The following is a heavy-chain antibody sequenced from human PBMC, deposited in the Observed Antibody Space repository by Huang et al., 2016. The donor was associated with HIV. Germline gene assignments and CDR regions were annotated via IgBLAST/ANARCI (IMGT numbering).Heavy chain of an antibody. CDR3: ARVARGPNWYFDL. D-gene: IGHD2-15*01. J-gene: IGHJ2*01. CDR1: GGSISSHH. CDR2: IYYSWVT. V-gene: IGHV4-59*11. Sequence: QVQLQESGPGLVKPSETLSLTCTVSGGSISSHHYSWIRQPPGKGLEWIGIIYYSWVTNYLPSLKRRATISLDTSKNHFSLRLRSVTSADTAVYYCARVARGPNWYFDLWGRGTLVTVSS.